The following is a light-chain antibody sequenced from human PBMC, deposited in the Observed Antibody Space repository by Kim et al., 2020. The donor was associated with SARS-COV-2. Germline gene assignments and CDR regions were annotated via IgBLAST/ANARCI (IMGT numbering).Light chain of an antibody. CDR1: SGSIARDY. J-gene: IGLJ2*01. Sequence: KTVTISCTRSSGSIARDYVPWYQQRPGSAPTTVIYEDNQRPSGVPDRFSGSIDSSSNSASLTTSGLKTEDEADYYCQSYDSSNPVVFGGGTQLTVL. CDR2: EDN. V-gene: IGLV6-57*03. CDR3: QSYDSSNPVV.